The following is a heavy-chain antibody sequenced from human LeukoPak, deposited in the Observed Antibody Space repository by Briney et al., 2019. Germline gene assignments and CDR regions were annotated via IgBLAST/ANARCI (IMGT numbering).Heavy chain of an antibody. CDR3: ARDAKGSLYYFDY. Sequence: GGPLRLSCAASGFTFSIYGMHWVRQAPGKGLEWVSSISSSSSYIYYADSVKGRFTISGDNAKNSLYLQMNSLRAEDTAVYYCARDAKGSLYYFDYWGQGTLVTVSS. J-gene: IGHJ4*02. V-gene: IGHV3-21*01. CDR2: ISSSSSYI. CDR1: GFTFSIYG.